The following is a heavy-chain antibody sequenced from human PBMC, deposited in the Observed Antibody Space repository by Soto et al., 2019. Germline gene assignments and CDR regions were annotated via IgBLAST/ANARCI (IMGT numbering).Heavy chain of an antibody. J-gene: IGHJ4*02. CDR3: AKDVPNYYDSSGYFDY. V-gene: IGHV3-43*02. D-gene: IGHD3-22*01. Sequence: GGSLRLSCAASGFTFDDYAMHWVRQAPGKGLEWVSLISGDGGSTYYADSVKGRFTISRDNSKNSLYLQMNSLRTEDTALYYCAKDVPNYYDSSGYFDYWGQGTLVTVSS. CDR2: ISGDGGST. CDR1: GFTFDDYA.